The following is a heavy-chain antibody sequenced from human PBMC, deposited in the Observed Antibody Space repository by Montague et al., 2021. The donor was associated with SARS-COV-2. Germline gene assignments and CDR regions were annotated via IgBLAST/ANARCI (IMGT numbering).Heavy chain of an antibody. CDR3: ARDSVTDGPYGMDV. V-gene: IGHV3-30*04. CDR1: GFTFSSYA. CDR2: ISYDGSNK. Sequence: SLRLSCAASGFTFSSYAMHWVRQAPGKGLERVAVISYDGSNKYYADSVKGRFTISRDNSKNTLYLQMNSLRAEDTAVYYCARDSVTDGPYGMDVWGQGTTVTVSS. J-gene: IGHJ6*02. D-gene: IGHD2-21*02.